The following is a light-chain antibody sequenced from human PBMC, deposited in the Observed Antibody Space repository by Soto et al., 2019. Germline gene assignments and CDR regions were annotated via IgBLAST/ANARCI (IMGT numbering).Light chain of an antibody. V-gene: IGKV3-15*01. CDR1: QAVGSK. CDR2: GAS. CDR3: QQYNKWPPFT. Sequence: VVMTQSPATLSVSPGERATLSCRASQAVGSKLAWYQQKPGQAPRLLIYGASTRASGIPARFSGSGAGTEFTLTISSLQAEDFAVYYCQQYNKWPPFTFGGGTEVEIK. J-gene: IGKJ4*01.